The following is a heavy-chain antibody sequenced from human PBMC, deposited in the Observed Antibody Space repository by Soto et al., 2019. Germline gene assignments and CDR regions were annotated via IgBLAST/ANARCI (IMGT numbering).Heavy chain of an antibody. D-gene: IGHD6-13*01. V-gene: IGHV1-3*05. CDR1: GYTFTSHA. J-gene: IGHJ5*02. Sequence: QVQLVQSGAEEKKPGASVKVSCKASGYTFTSHAMHWVRQAPGQRLEWMGWINAGNGNTKYSQKCQGRVTITTDTTACTAYMELSSLRSEDTAVYYCAGDGIAAAGTSWFDPWGQGTLVTVSS. CDR2: INAGNGNT. CDR3: AGDGIAAAGTSWFDP.